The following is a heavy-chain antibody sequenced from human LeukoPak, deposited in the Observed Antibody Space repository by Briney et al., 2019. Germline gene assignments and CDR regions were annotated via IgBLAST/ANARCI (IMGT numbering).Heavy chain of an antibody. CDR1: GFTFNNYW. V-gene: IGHV3-7*01. J-gene: IGHJ4*02. D-gene: IGHD4-17*01. CDR3: VYSGDYEKGY. CDR2: IKQDGSEK. Sequence: GGSLRLSCAASGFTFNNYWMTWVRQAPGMGLEWVANIKQDGSEKYYVDSVKGRFTISRDNAKNSLYLPMNSLRAEDTAVYYCVYSGDYEKGYWGQGTLVTVSS.